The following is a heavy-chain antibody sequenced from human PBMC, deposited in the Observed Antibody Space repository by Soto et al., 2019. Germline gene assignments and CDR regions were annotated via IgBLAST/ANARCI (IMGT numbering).Heavy chain of an antibody. CDR1: GGSISGYY. J-gene: IGHJ6*02. D-gene: IGHD2-2*01. CDR3: SRVGCSNSKCYTRGMDV. V-gene: IGHV4-4*07. Sequence: VTLSLTCTVSGGSISGYYWSWVRQPAGKGLEWVGRIYSDGTTNYSPSLKSRVTMSLDTSKDQFSLHLNSVTAADTAVYYCSRVGCSNSKCYTRGMDVWGQGTTVTV. CDR2: IYSDGTT.